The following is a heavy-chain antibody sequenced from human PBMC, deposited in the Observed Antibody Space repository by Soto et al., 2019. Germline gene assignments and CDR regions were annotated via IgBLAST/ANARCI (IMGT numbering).Heavy chain of an antibody. CDR3: VGGQYYFDY. J-gene: IGHJ4*02. CDR2: ISYDGSDK. Sequence: QVQLVESGGGVVQPGRSLRLSCAASGFPFTSYVMHWVREGPDKGLEWVAIISYDGSDKYYADSVKGRFTISRDNSKNPLYLQMNSLRPEDTALYYCVGGQYYFDYRGQGTLVIVSS. V-gene: IGHV3-30*03. D-gene: IGHD3-10*01. CDR1: GFPFTSYV.